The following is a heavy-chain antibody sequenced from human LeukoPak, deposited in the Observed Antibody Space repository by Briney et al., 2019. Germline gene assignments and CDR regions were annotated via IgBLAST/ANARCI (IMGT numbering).Heavy chain of an antibody. CDR1: GGSISSGSFC. Sequence: SQTLSLTCSVSGGSISSGSFCWSWIRQPAGKGLEWIGRIYTSGSTNYNPSLKSRVTISVDTSKNQFSLKLNSVTAADTAVYYCAREVISSDAFDIWGQGTVVTVSS. D-gene: IGHD3-16*02. CDR2: IYTSGST. CDR3: AREVISSDAFDI. J-gene: IGHJ3*02. V-gene: IGHV4-61*02.